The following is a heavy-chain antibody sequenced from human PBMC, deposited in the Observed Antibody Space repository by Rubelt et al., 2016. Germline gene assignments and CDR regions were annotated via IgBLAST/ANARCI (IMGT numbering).Heavy chain of an antibody. V-gene: IGHV1-2*06. J-gene: IGHJ4*02. D-gene: IGHD6-19*01. CDR3: AREGSGWEY. CDR1: GYTFTSYA. CDR2: INPNSGGT. Sequence: QVQLVQSGAEVKKPGASVKVSCKASGYTFTSYAMHWVRQAPGQRLEWMGRINPNSGGTSYAQKSQGRVTMTRDTSISTAYMELSRLRSDDTAVYYGAREGSGWEYWGQGTLVTVSS.